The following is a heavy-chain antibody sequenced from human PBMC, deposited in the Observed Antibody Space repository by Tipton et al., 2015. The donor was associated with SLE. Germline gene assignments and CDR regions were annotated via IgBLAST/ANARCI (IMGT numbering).Heavy chain of an antibody. CDR1: GYTFTGYY. Sequence: QLVQSGAEVKKPGASVKVSCKASGYTFTGYYMHWVRQAPGQGLEWMGWINPNSGGTNYAQKFQGRVTMTRDTSISTAYMELSSLRSEDTAVYYCARGGYCTGGVCWGYYYYGMDVWGQGTTVTVSS. V-gene: IGHV1-2*02. CDR3: ARGGYCTGGVCWGYYYYGMDV. CDR2: INPNSGGT. J-gene: IGHJ6*02. D-gene: IGHD2-8*02.